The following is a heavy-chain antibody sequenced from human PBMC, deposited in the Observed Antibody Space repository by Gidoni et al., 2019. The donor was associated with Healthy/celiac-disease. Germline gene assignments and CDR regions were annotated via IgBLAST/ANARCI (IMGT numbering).Heavy chain of an antibody. V-gene: IGHV4-39*01. CDR2: IYYSGST. Sequence: QLQLQESGPGLVKPSETLSLTCTVSGGSISSRSYYWGWIRQPPGKGLEWIGSIYYSGSTYYNPSLKSRVTISVDTSKNQFSLKLSSVTAADTAVYYCARMRRKNFGSLGAFDIWGQGTMVTVSS. J-gene: IGHJ3*02. CDR3: ARMRRKNFGSLGAFDI. CDR1: GGSISSRSYY. D-gene: IGHD3-10*01.